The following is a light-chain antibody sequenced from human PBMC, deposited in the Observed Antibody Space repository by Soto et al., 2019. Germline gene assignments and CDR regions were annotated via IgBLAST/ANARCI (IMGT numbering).Light chain of an antibody. J-gene: IGKJ1*01. CDR3: QQYGRSPT. CDR2: DVS. CDR1: QSGSSNY. V-gene: IGKV3-20*01. Sequence: EIVLTQSPGTLSLSPGERATLSCRSSQSGSSNYLAWYQQKPDQAPRLVIYDVSGRATGIPDRFSGSGSGTDFTLTISRLEPDDFVVYYCQQYGRSPTFGQGTKVEIK.